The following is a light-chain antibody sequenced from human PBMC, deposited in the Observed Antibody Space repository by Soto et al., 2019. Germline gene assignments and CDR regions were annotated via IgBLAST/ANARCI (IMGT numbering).Light chain of an antibody. CDR2: EVT. CDR1: SSDVGGWNY. CDR3: YSYAGNNRV. Sequence: QSVLAQPPSASGSPGQSVTISCTGTSSDVGGWNYVSWYQQHPGKAPKLMIYEVTKRPSGVPDRFSGSKSGNTASLTVSGLLAEDEADYYCYSYAGNNRVFGTGTK. V-gene: IGLV2-8*01. J-gene: IGLJ1*01.